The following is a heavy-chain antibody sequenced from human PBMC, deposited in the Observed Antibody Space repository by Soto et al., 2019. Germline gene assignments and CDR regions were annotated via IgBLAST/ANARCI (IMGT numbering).Heavy chain of an antibody. CDR1: GFTFSDAW. J-gene: IGHJ6*02. Sequence: GGSLRLSCAGSGFTFSDAWMTWVRQAPGQGLEWVGRIKSKTNGGTTDYAAPVKGRFSMSRDDSKNTLYLQMNGLQNADTAVYYCTTYGVYSPGMDVWGQGTTVTVSS. V-gene: IGHV3-15*01. CDR2: IKSKTNGGTT. CDR3: TTYGVYSPGMDV. D-gene: IGHD6-6*01.